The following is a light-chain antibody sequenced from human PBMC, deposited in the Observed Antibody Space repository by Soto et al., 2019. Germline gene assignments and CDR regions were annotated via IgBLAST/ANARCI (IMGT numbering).Light chain of an antibody. CDR3: HQYNGWPRT. Sequence: EIVMTQSPATLSVSPGERATLSCRASQSLSSDLAWYQQKVGQAPRLLIYGASTRATGIPARYSGSGSGTEFNFTISSLQSEDFAVYYCHQYNGWPRTFGQGTKVDIK. V-gene: IGKV3-15*01. J-gene: IGKJ1*01. CDR1: QSLSSD. CDR2: GAS.